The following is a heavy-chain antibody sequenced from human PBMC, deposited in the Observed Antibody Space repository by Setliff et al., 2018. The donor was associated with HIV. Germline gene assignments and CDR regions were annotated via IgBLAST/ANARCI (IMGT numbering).Heavy chain of an antibody. D-gene: IGHD3-16*01. CDR2: IYYSGST. CDR1: GGSISSYY. CDR3: ARQHFGGGVIAH. V-gene: IGHV4-39*01. Sequence: PSETLSLTCNVSGGSISSYYWGWIRQPPGKGLEWIGSIYYSGSTYYNPSLKSRVTISVDTSKNQFSLKLSSVTAADTAVYCCARQHFGGGVIAHWGQGTLVTVSS. J-gene: IGHJ5*02.